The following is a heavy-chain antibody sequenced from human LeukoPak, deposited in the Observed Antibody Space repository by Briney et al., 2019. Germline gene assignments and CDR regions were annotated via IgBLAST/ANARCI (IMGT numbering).Heavy chain of an antibody. Sequence: GGPLRLSCAASGNYWMHWVRHAPGKGLVWVSHINSDGSWTSYADSVKGRFTISKDNAKNTVYLQMNSLRAEDTAVYYCVSFYETYWGRGTLVTVSS. CDR2: INSDGSWT. V-gene: IGHV3-74*01. CDR3: VSFYETY. CDR1: GNYW. D-gene: IGHD2/OR15-2a*01. J-gene: IGHJ4*02.